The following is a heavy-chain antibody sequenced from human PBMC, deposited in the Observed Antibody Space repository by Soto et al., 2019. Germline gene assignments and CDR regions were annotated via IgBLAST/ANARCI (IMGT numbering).Heavy chain of an antibody. CDR3: AKVYVPDLYDFWSGYYTGPYYYYYGMDV. Sequence: GGSLRLSCAASGFTFSSYAMSWVRQAPGKGLEWVSAISGSGGSTYYADSVKGRFTISRDNSKNTLYLQMNSLRAEDTAVYYCAKVYVPDLYDFWSGYYTGPYYYYYGMDVWGQGTTVTVSS. CDR1: GFTFSSYA. V-gene: IGHV3-23*01. J-gene: IGHJ6*02. D-gene: IGHD3-3*01. CDR2: ISGSGGST.